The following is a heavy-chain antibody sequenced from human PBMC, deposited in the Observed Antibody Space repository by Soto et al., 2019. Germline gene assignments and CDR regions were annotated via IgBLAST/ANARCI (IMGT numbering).Heavy chain of an antibody. CDR1: GGSFSGYY. CDR3: ARGLPLRNSGYCYDAFDI. D-gene: IGHD3-22*01. CDR2: INHSGST. V-gene: IGHV4-34*01. J-gene: IGHJ3*02. Sequence: SETLSLTCAVYGGSFSGYYWSWIRQPPGKGLEWIGEINHSGSTNYNPSLKSRVTISVDTSKNQFSLKLSSVTAADTAVYYCARGLPLRNSGYCYDAFDIWGQGTMVTVSS.